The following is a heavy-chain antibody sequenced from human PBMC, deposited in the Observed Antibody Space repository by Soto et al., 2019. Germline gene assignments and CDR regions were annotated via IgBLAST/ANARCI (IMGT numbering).Heavy chain of an antibody. CDR1: GYTFTSYG. V-gene: IGHV1-18*01. CDR3: AGVLRGDSYDSSGYLPGRDFDY. CDR2: ISAYNSNT. D-gene: IGHD3-22*01. Sequence: ASVKVSCKASGYTFTSYGISWVRQAPGQGLEWMGWISAYNSNTNYAQKLQGRVTMTTDTSTSTAYMELRSLRSDDTAVYYCAGVLRGDSYDSSGYLPGRDFDYWGQGTLVTVSS. J-gene: IGHJ4*02.